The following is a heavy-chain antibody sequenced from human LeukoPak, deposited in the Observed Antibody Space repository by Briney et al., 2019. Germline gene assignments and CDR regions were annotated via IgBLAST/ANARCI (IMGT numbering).Heavy chain of an antibody. Sequence: GESVRRSCEASGFTFTNFAMGWLRQTPGKGLEWVSAISDSDSDTYYAVSVKGRFTVSRDNSKNTVYLDMNSLRVDDTVVYYCSKDRRSSWLDFVATFDSWGQGTLVTVSS. J-gene: IGHJ4*02. CDR3: SKDRRSSWLDFVATFDS. CDR1: GFTFTNFA. V-gene: IGHV3-23*01. D-gene: IGHD6-13*01. CDR2: ISDSDSDT.